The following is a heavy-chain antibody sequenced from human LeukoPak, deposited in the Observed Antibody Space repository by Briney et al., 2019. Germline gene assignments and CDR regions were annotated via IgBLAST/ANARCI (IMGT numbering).Heavy chain of an antibody. J-gene: IGHJ4*02. CDR2: IYYSGST. CDR1: GGSISSYY. CDR3: ARYGSSPREVYYFDY. D-gene: IGHD6-13*01. Sequence: PSETLSLTCTVSGGSISSYYWSWIRQPPGKGLEWIGYIYYSGSTNYNPSLKSRVTISVDTSKNQFSLKLSSVTAADTAVYYCARYGSSPREVYYFDYWGQGTLVTDSS. V-gene: IGHV4-59*01.